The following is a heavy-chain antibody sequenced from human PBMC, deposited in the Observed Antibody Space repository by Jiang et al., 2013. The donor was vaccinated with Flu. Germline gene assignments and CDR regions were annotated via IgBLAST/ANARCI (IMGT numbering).Heavy chain of an antibody. CDR3: ARDPPSREMATTMGDFDY. CDR1: GYTFSDYF. J-gene: IGHJ4*02. Sequence: SGAEVKKPGASVKVSCKTSGYTFSDYFIHWLRQAPGQGLEWMGFIKPNSGDTNYAQKFQGRVTMTRDTSISTAYMELSRLESDDTAVYFCARDPPSREMATTMGDFDYWGQGTLVTVSS. V-gene: IGHV1-2*02. CDR2: IKPNSGDT. D-gene: IGHD5-24*01.